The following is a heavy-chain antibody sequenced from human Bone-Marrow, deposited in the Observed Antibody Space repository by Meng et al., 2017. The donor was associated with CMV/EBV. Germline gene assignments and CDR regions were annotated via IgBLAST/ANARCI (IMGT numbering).Heavy chain of an antibody. CDR2: IYYSGST. D-gene: IGHD4-11*01. CDR1: GGSISSYY. J-gene: IGHJ4*02. CDR3: ARKGLDYSMFN. V-gene: IGHV4-59*01. Sequence: SETLSLTCTVSGGSISSYYWSWIRQPPGKGLEWIGYIYYSGSTNYNPSLKSRVTISVDTSKNQFSLKLSSVTAADTAVYYCARKGLDYSMFNWGQGTLVTVSS.